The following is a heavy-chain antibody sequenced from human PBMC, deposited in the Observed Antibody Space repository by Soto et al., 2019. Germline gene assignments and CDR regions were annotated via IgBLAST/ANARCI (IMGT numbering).Heavy chain of an antibody. CDR3: ARERSNYGYYYYGMDV. CDR1: GGSISSSNW. D-gene: IGHD4-4*01. J-gene: IGHJ6*02. Sequence: SETRSLTCAVSGGSISSSNWWSWVRQPPGKGLEWIGEIYHSGSTNYNPSLKSRVTISVDKSKNQFSLKLSSVTAADTAVYYCARERSNYGYYYYGMDVWGQGTTVTVSS. CDR2: IYHSGST. V-gene: IGHV4-4*02.